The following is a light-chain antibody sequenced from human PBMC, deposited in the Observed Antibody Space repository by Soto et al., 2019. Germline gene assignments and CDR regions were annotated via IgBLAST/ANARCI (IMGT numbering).Light chain of an antibody. Sequence: ETVMTQSPVTLSLSPGDRATLSCRASHSVRSNLAWYQQKPGQPPSLLIYAASTRATGIPGRFSGSGSGTEFPHTISSLQSEDSAVYYCKQYNDWPPLTFGGGNKVEIK. CDR2: AAS. V-gene: IGKV3-15*01. J-gene: IGKJ4*01. CDR3: KQYNDWPPLT. CDR1: HSVRSN.